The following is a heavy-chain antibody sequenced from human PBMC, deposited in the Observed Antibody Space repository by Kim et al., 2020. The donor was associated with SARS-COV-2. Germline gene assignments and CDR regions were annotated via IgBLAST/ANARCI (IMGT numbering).Heavy chain of an antibody. V-gene: IGHV3-23*01. J-gene: IGHJ4*02. CDR3: AKTWSDWHFDS. D-gene: IGHD2-21*02. CDR1: GFAFTNYA. CDR2: ISSDGGST. Sequence: GGSLRLSCAASGFAFTNYAMSWVRQAPGKGLEWVSSISSDGGSTYYADSVKGRFTISRDNSMNTLYVQMNSLRAEDTAIYYCAKTWSDWHFDSWGQGTLV.